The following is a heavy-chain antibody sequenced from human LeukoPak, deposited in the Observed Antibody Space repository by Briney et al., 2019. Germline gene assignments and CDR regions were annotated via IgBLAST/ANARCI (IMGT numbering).Heavy chain of an antibody. V-gene: IGHV1-8*01. Sequence: ASVKVSCKASGYTFTSYDINWVRQATGQGLEWMGWMNPNSGNTGYEQKFQGRVTMTRNTSISTAYMELSSLRSEDTAVYYCARSPHYYYGMDVWGQGTTVTVSS. J-gene: IGHJ6*02. CDR2: MNPNSGNT. CDR3: ARSPHYYYGMDV. CDR1: GYTFTSYD.